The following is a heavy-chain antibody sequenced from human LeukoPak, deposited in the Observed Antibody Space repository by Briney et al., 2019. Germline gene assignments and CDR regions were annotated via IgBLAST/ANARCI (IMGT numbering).Heavy chain of an antibody. D-gene: IGHD3-10*01. J-gene: IGHJ4*02. V-gene: IGHV3-23*01. Sequence: GGSLRLSCAASGFTFSSYAMSRVRQAPGKGLEWVSAISGSGGSTYYADSVKGRFTISRDNSKNTLYLQMNSLRAEDTAVYYCAKDRDYYGSGSYSHFAYWGQGTLVTVSS. CDR3: AKDRDYYGSGSYSHFAY. CDR2: ISGSGGST. CDR1: GFTFSSYA.